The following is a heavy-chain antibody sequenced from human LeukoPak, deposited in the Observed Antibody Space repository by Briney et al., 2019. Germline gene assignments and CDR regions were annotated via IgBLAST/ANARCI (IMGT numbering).Heavy chain of an antibody. D-gene: IGHD6-13*01. Sequence: GGSLRLSCAVSGFRVSDYYMSWVRQAPGKGLEWVALIWYDGNDKYYADSVKGRFTISRDNSKNTLYLQMNSLRAEDTAVYYCAREEYSSSWYLPFDYWGQGTLVTVSS. V-gene: IGHV3-33*08. CDR3: AREEYSSSWYLPFDY. J-gene: IGHJ4*02. CDR2: IWYDGNDK. CDR1: GFRVSDYY.